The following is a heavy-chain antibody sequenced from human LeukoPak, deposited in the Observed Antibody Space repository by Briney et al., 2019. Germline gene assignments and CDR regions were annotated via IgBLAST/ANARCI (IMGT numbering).Heavy chain of an antibody. Sequence: ASVKVSCKASGYTFTGYYMHWVRQAPGQGLEWMGWINPNSGGTNYAQKFQGRVTMTRDTSISTAYMELSRLRSDDTAVYYCARAMGIAAAGHDYWGQGTLVTVSS. CDR2: INPNSGGT. J-gene: IGHJ4*02. D-gene: IGHD6-13*01. V-gene: IGHV1-2*02. CDR3: ARAMGIAAAGHDY. CDR1: GYTFTGYY.